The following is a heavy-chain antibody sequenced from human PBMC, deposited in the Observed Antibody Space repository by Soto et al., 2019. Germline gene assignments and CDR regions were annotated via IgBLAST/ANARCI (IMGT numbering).Heavy chain of an antibody. Sequence: GASVKVSCKASGGTFSSYAMSWVRQAPGQGLEWMGGIIAIIGTTNYSQKFQGRVTITTDESASTAYMELSSLRSEDTAVYYCARRRSSGWDNAFDIWGQGTIVTVSS. V-gene: IGHV1-69*05. CDR1: GGTFSSYA. J-gene: IGHJ3*02. CDR3: ARRRSSGWDNAFDI. D-gene: IGHD6-19*01. CDR2: IIAIIGTT.